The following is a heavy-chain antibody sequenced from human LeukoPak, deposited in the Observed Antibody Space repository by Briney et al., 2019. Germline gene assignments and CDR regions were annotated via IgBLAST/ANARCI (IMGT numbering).Heavy chain of an antibody. V-gene: IGHV3-7*01. CDR3: ARYDSIVVRGVIITAYGMDV. J-gene: IGHJ6*02. CDR1: GFTFSTYW. D-gene: IGHD3-10*01. CDR2: IKYDGSEK. Sequence: GGSLRLSCAASGFTFSTYWMYWVRQVPGKGLEWVANIKYDGSEKYYADSVKGRFTISRDNAKNSLYLQMNSLRAEDTAVYHCARYDSIVVRGVIITAYGMDVWGQGTTVTVSS.